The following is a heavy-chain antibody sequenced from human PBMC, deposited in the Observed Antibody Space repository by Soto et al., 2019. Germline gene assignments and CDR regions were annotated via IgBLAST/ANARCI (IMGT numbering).Heavy chain of an antibody. D-gene: IGHD6-6*01. CDR1: GFTFSSYS. CDR2: ISSSSSYI. CDR3: ARESSSSSGSFDY. V-gene: IGHV3-21*01. Sequence: EVQLVESGGGLVKPGGSLRLSCAASGFTFSSYSMNWVRQAPGKGLEWVSSISSSSSYIYYADSVKGRITISRDNAKNSLYLQMNSLRAEDTAVYYCARESSSSSGSFDYWGQGTLVTVAA. J-gene: IGHJ4*02.